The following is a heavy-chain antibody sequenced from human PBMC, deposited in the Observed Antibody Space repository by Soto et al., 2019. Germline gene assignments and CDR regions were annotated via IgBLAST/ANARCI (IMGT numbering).Heavy chain of an antibody. Sequence: SGPTLVNPPETLTLTCTVSGFSLTTGNMGVSWIRQPPGKALEWLAHIFSDNERSYSTSLQGRLTISKDTSGSQVVLSMTNVDPVDTATYYCARMNVDSYQFYYAMDVWGQGTTVTVSS. CDR3: ARMNVDSYQFYYAMDV. CDR2: IFSDNER. CDR1: GFSLTTGNMG. D-gene: IGHD4-17*01. V-gene: IGHV2-26*01. J-gene: IGHJ6*02.